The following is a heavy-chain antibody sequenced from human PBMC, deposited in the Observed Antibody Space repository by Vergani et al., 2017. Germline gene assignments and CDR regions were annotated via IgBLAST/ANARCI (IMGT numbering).Heavy chain of an antibody. CDR3: ARGPAVAGTAYFDY. CDR2: ISSSSSYT. D-gene: IGHD6-19*01. J-gene: IGHJ4*02. V-gene: IGHV3-11*05. Sequence: QVQLVESGGGVVQPGRSLRLPCAASGFTFSDYYMSWIRQAPGKGLELVSYISSSSSYTNYADSVKGRFTITRDNAKKSLYLQMNSLRAEDTAVYYCARGPAVAGTAYFDYWGQGALVTVSS. CDR1: GFTFSDYY.